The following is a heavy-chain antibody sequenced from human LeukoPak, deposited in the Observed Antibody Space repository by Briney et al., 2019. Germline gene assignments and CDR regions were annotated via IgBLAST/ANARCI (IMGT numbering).Heavy chain of an antibody. V-gene: IGHV3-66*01. CDR2: IYSGGST. D-gene: IGHD3-10*01. CDR1: GFTVSSNY. Sequence: GGSLRLSRAASGFTVSSNYMSWVRQAPGKGLEWVSVIYSGGSTYYADSVKGRFTISRDNSKNTLYLQMNSLRAEDTAVYYCARGADRGGLVDYWGQGTLVTVSS. J-gene: IGHJ4*02. CDR3: ARGADRGGLVDY.